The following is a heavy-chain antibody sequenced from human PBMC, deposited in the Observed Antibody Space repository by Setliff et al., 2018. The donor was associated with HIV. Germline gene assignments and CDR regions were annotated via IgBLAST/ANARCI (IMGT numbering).Heavy chain of an antibody. CDR1: GDSIISGDYY. J-gene: IGHJ5*02. V-gene: IGHV4-30-4*08. Sequence: SETLSLTCTVSGDSIISGDYYWSWIRQSPGKGLEWIGHIHYKGNIDYNASLKSRLAISSDTSKNQFSLNLSSVIAADTAIYFCARFTVVVFGAGEPSWFDPWGQGSLVTAPQ. D-gene: IGHD2-15*01. CDR2: IHYKGNI. CDR3: ARFTVVVFGAGEPSWFDP.